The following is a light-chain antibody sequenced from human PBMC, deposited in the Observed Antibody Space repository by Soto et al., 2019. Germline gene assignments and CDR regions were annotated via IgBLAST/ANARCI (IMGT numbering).Light chain of an antibody. Sequence: QPVSVSGSPGQSITISCTGTSSDVGSYNLVSWYQQHPGKAPKLMIYEVSKRPSGVSNRFSGSKSGNTASLTISGLQAEDEADYYCCSYAGSHVVFGGGTKVTVL. V-gene: IGLV2-23*02. CDR3: CSYAGSHVV. CDR2: EVS. J-gene: IGLJ2*01. CDR1: SSDVGSYNL.